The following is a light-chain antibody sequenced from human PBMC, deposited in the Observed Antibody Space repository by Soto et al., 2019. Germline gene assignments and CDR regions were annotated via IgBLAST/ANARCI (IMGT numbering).Light chain of an antibody. CDR1: QSVSSY. J-gene: IGKJ1*01. V-gene: IGKV3-11*01. CDR3: QQYQNLWT. CDR2: DAS. Sequence: ETLLTQSPATLPLSPGERATLSCRASQSVSSYLAWYQQKPGQAPRLLIYDASNRATGIPARFSGSGSGTEFTLTINSLQSEDFAVYYCQQYQNLWTFGQGTKVDNK.